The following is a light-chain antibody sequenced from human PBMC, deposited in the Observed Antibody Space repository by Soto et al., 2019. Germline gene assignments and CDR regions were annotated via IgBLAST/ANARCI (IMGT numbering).Light chain of an antibody. CDR1: QSLLQSNGTNQ. V-gene: IGKV2-28*01. Sequence: EIVMTQSPLSLPVTPGEPASISCRSSQSLLQSNGTNQLGWVLQKPGQSPQLLMYLGSSRASGVPDRFSGSGSGTDFTLKISRVEPEDVGVYYCMQVLQTPPTFGGGTKVEIK. CDR2: LGS. J-gene: IGKJ4*01. CDR3: MQVLQTPPT.